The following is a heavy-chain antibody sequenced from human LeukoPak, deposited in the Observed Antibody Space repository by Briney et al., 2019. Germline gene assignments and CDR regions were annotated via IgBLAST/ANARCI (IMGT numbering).Heavy chain of an antibody. V-gene: IGHV3-9*01. CDR3: AKDSRLWFGEFYYFDY. CDR2: ISWNSGSR. CDR1: GFTFDDYA. Sequence: GRSLRLSCAASGFTFDDYAMHWVRQAPGKGLEWVSGISWNSGSRGYADPVKGRFTISRDNAKNSLYLQMNSLRAEDTALYYCAKDSRLWFGEFYYFDYWGQGTLVTVSS. J-gene: IGHJ4*02. D-gene: IGHD3-10*01.